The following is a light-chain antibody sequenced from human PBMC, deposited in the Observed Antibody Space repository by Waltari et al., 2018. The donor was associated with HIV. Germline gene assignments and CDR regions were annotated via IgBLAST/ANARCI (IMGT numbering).Light chain of an antibody. V-gene: IGKV1-5*03. Sequence: GDRVTITCRASQSIMQWLAWYQQKPGKAPKLLICKASVLESGVPSRFSGSGSGTDFTLTISSLQPVDSATYYCQQYNRTPWAFGQGTKVEIK. CDR1: QSIMQW. CDR2: KAS. CDR3: QQYNRTPWA. J-gene: IGKJ1*01.